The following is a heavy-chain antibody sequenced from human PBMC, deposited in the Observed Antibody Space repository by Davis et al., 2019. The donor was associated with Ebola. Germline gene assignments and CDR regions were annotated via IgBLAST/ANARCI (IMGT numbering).Heavy chain of an antibody. CDR3: ARDWVHERGTTGTTGCFY. CDR2: ISGSGGST. D-gene: IGHD1-1*01. Sequence: GESLKISCAASGFTFSSYAMSWVRQAPGKGLEWVSAISGSGGSTYYADSVKGRFTISRDNSKNTLYLQMNSLRAEDTAVYYCARDWVHERGTTGTTGCFYWGQGTLVTVSS. J-gene: IGHJ4*02. CDR1: GFTFSSYA. V-gene: IGHV3-23*01.